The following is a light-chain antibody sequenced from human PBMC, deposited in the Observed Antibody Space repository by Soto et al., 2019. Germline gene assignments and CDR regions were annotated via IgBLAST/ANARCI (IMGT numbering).Light chain of an antibody. J-gene: IGKJ1*01. CDR3: MQPLQSWT. CDR1: QSLLHSNGYNY. Sequence: EIMMTQSPLSLPVTPGEPASISCRSNQSLLHSNGYNYLDWYLQKPGQSPQLLIYLGSNRASGVPDRFSGSGSGTDFTLKISRVEAEDVGVYYCMQPLQSWTFGQGTKVDIK. V-gene: IGKV2-28*01. CDR2: LGS.